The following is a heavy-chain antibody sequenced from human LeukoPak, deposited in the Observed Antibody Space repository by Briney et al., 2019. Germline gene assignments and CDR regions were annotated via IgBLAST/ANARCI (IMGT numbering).Heavy chain of an antibody. V-gene: IGHV1-69*04. CDR2: IIPILGIA. Sequence: GASVKVSCKASGGTFSSYAISWVRQAPGQGLEWMGRIIPILGIANYAQKFQGRVTITADKSTSTAYMELSSLRSEDTAEYYCARQNDILTGGHFDYWGQGTLVTVSS. D-gene: IGHD3-9*01. CDR3: ARQNDILTGGHFDY. CDR1: GGTFSSYA. J-gene: IGHJ4*02.